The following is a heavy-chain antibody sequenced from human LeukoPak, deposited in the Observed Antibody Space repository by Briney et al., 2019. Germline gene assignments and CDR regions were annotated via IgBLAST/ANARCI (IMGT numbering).Heavy chain of an antibody. V-gene: IGHV3-23*01. CDR1: GFSFSNYA. J-gene: IGHJ4*02. CDR2: ISGSGGST. CDR3: AKSLYGGCDY. Sequence: GGSLRLSCVSSGFSFSNYAMSWVRQAPGKGLEWVSSISGSGGSTHYADSVKGRFTISRDNSKNTVYLQMNSLRVEDTAVYYCAKSLYGGCDYWGQGTVVTVSS. D-gene: IGHD3-16*02.